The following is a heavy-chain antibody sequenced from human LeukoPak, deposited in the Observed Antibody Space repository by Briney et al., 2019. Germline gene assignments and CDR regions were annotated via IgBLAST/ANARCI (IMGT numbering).Heavy chain of an antibody. Sequence: GGSLRLSCAASGFTFSSYAMHWVRQAPGKGLEGVAVISYDGSNKYYADSVKGRFTISRDNSKNTLYMKMNSLRAEDTAVYYCARGHAVVVPAALMDVWGQGTTVTVSS. CDR2: ISYDGSNK. D-gene: IGHD2-2*01. V-gene: IGHV3-30-3*01. CDR1: GFTFSSYA. J-gene: IGHJ6*02. CDR3: ARGHAVVVPAALMDV.